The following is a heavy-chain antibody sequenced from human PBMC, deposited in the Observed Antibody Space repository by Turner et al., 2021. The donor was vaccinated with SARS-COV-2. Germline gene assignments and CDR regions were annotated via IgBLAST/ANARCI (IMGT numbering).Heavy chain of an antibody. J-gene: IGHJ4*02. CDR1: GGTFSTYA. CDR2: ISPIFGTE. CDR3: ARVGVGGSSWPKDFDY. Sequence: QVQLVQSGAEVKKPGSSVKVSCKASGGTFSTYAITWVRQAPGQGLEWMVGISPIFGTENSAQKCQGRVTITADESTSTAYMELSSLGSEDTAVYYCARVGVGGSSWPKDFDYWGQGTLVTVSS. D-gene: IGHD6-13*01. V-gene: IGHV1-69*01.